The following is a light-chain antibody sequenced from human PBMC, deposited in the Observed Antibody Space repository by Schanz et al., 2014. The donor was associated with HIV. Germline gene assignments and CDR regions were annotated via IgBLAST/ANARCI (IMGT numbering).Light chain of an antibody. CDR1: QSVLYSSINRNF. V-gene: IGKV4-1*01. CDR2: WAS. CDR3: QQYSAVPFT. Sequence: DIVMTQSPTSLAVSLGERATINCKSSQSVLYSSINRNFLAWYQQRPGQPPKLLIHWASTRESGVPDRFSGSGSGTDFTLTISSLQTEDVATYYCQQYSAVPFTFGPGTKVEI. J-gene: IGKJ3*01.